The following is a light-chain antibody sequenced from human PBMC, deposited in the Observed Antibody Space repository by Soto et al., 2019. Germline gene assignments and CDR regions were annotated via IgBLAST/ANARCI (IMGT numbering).Light chain of an antibody. V-gene: IGKV3-20*01. J-gene: IGKJ5*01. Sequence: EIVLTQPPGTLSLSPGERATLSCRASQTVSSSYLAWYQQKPGQAPRLLIYGASSRATGIPDRFSGSGSGTDFTLTISRLEPEDFAVYYCQQYGSAPITFGQGTRLEIK. CDR1: QTVSSSY. CDR2: GAS. CDR3: QQYGSAPIT.